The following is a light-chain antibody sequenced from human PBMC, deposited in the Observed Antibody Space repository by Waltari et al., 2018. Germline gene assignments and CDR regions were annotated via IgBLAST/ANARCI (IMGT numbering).Light chain of an antibody. CDR3: CSYAGSSTVK. CDR2: ADS. Sequence: QSALTQPASVSGSPGQSITISCTGSSSDVGSDKLVSWYQQHPGKAPKLVIYADSNRPSGSSNRFSGSKCGNTASLTISGLQAEDEAAYYCCSYAGSSTVKFGEGTYLTGL. V-gene: IGLV2-23*01. J-gene: IGLJ2*01. CDR1: SSDVGSDKL.